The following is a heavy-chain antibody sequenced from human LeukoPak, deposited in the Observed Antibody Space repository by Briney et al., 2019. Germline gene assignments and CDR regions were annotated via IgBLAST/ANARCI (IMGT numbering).Heavy chain of an antibody. D-gene: IGHD1-26*01. CDR2: IYPGDSDT. Sequence: GESLKISCKGSGYSFTSYWIGWVRQMPGKGLEWIGIIYPGDSDTRYSPSFQGQVTISAEKSLSTAYLQWSSLKASDTAMYYCARGSGSYHTAYMNWGQGSPVTVSS. CDR1: GYSFTSYW. J-gene: IGHJ4*02. CDR3: ARGSGSYHTAYMN. V-gene: IGHV5-51*01.